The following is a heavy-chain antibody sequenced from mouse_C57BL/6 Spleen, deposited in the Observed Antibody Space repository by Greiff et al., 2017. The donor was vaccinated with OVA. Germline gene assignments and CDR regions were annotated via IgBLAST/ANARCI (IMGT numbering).Heavy chain of an antibody. Sequence: QVQLQQPGTELVKPGASVKLSCKASGYTFTSYWMHWVKQRPGQGLEWIGNINPSNGGTNYNEKFKSKATLTVDTSSSTAYMQLSSLTSEDSAVYYCARRMTTVVANYAMDYWGQGTSVTVSS. CDR1: GYTFTSYW. CDR3: ARRMTTVVANYAMDY. V-gene: IGHV1-53*01. CDR2: INPSNGGT. J-gene: IGHJ4*01. D-gene: IGHD1-1*01.